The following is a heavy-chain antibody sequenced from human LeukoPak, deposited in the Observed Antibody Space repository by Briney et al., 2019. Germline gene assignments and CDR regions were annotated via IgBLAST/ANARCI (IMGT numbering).Heavy chain of an antibody. Sequence: SETLSLTCTVSGGSFSNYYLNWIRQPPGKGLEWIGYISYSGSTNYNPSLRSRVTISVDTSKNQFSLKLSSVTAADTAVYYCARHLGYPGHWFDPWGQGTLVTVSS. J-gene: IGHJ5*02. CDR2: ISYSGST. D-gene: IGHD2-15*01. CDR1: GGSFSNYY. CDR3: ARHLGYPGHWFDP. V-gene: IGHV4-59*08.